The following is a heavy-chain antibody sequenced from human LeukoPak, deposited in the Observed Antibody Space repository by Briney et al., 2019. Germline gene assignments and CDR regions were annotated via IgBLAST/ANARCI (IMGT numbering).Heavy chain of an antibody. Sequence: PSETLSLTCAVYGGSFSGYYWSWIRQSPGKGLEWIGEINHSGSTNYNPSLKSRVTISVDTSKNQFSLKLSSVTAADTAVYYCARRGIAARLFDYWGQGTLATVSS. V-gene: IGHV4-34*01. CDR2: INHSGST. CDR3: ARRGIAARLFDY. J-gene: IGHJ4*02. CDR1: GGSFSGYY. D-gene: IGHD6-13*01.